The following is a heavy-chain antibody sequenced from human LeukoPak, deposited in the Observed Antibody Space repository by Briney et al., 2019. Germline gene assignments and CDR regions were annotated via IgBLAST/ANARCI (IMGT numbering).Heavy chain of an antibody. D-gene: IGHD1-26*01. CDR2: ISGNGDST. Sequence: SGGSLRLSCAASGFTFSNYAMTWVRQAPGKGLEWVSDISGNGDSTNFADSVKGRFTISRDNSKDTLYLQMYSLRPEDTAVYFCAKGNSGIFSPIFDYWGQGTLVTVSS. J-gene: IGHJ4*02. CDR1: GFTFSNYA. CDR3: AKGNSGIFSPIFDY. V-gene: IGHV3-23*01.